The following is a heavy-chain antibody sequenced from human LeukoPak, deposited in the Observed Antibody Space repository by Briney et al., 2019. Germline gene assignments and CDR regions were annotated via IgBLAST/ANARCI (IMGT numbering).Heavy chain of an antibody. J-gene: IGHJ5*02. CDR2: INPSGGST. CDR1: GYTFTSYY. Sequence: GASVKVSSKASGYTFTSYYMHWVRQAPGQGLEWMGIINPSGGSTSYAQKFQGRVTMTRDTSTSTVYMELSSLRSEDTAVYYCARHLAQPAAFDPWGQGTLVTVSS. D-gene: IGHD2-15*01. V-gene: IGHV1-46*01. CDR3: ARHLAQPAAFDP.